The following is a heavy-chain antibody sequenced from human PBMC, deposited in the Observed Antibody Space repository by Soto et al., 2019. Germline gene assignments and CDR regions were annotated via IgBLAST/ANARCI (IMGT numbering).Heavy chain of an antibody. Sequence: SVKVSCKASGGTFSSYAISWVRQAPGQGLEWMGGIIPIFGTANYAQKFQGRVTITADESTSTAYMELSSLRSEDTAVYYCARGGVRDRGAVGVETTAIPLDCMDDWGQGTMVTVSS. CDR2: IIPIFGTA. J-gene: IGHJ6*02. CDR3: ARGGVRDRGAVGVETTAIPLDCMDD. V-gene: IGHV1-69*13. D-gene: IGHD2-21*01. CDR1: GGTFSSYA.